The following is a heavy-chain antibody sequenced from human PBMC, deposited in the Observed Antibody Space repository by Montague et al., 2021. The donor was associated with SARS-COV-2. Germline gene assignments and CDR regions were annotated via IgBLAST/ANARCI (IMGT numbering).Heavy chain of an antibody. Sequence: SETLSLTCNVAGGSMSGYNWSRIRPPPGTGLHWIGSMYNSENNSYNPSLKSRVTISVDTSKKQFSLRLSSVTAADTAVYFCARGINSAGSYYYHLDVWGPGTTVTVSS. D-gene: IGHD2-21*01. V-gene: IGHV4-59*01. CDR1: GGSMSGYN. CDR3: ARGINSAGSYYYHLDV. CDR2: MYNSENN. J-gene: IGHJ6*02.